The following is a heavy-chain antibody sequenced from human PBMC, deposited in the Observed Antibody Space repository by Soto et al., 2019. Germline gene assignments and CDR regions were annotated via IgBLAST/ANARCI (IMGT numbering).Heavy chain of an antibody. CDR1: GYTFTGYY. Sequence: ASVKVSCKASGYTFTGYYMHCVRQAPGQGLEWMGWINPNSGGTNYAQKFQGRVTMTRDTSISTAYMELSRLRSDDTAVYYCARDSGVATITGGWFDPWGQGTLVTVSS. CDR2: INPNSGGT. J-gene: IGHJ5*02. D-gene: IGHD5-12*01. V-gene: IGHV1-2*02. CDR3: ARDSGVATITGGWFDP.